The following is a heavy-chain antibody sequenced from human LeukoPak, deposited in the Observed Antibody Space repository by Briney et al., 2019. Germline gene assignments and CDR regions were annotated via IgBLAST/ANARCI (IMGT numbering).Heavy chain of an antibody. CDR1: GGSISSSSYY. Sequence: SETLSLTCTVSGGSISSSSYYWGWIRQPPGKGLEWFGSIYYSGSTYYNPSLKSRVTISVDPSKNQFSLKLSSVTAADTAVYYCARPLFGDSVGRGFDYWGQGTLVTVSS. CDR3: ARPLFGDSVGRGFDY. CDR2: IYYSGST. D-gene: IGHD4-17*01. V-gene: IGHV4-39*01. J-gene: IGHJ4*02.